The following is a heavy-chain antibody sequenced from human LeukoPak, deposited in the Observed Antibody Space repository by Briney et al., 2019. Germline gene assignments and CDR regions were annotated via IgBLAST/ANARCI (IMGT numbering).Heavy chain of an antibody. V-gene: IGHV3-23*01. CDR1: GFNFGSYS. D-gene: IGHD3-10*01. Sequence: GGSLRLSRAASGFNFGSYSMTWVRQAPGKGLEWVSVISADSATTFYADSVKGRFTISRDNAKNTVFLQMGSLRAEDTALYYCARKSASGNYPLDYWGQGTLVTVSS. J-gene: IGHJ4*02. CDR3: ARKSASGNYPLDY. CDR2: ISADSATT.